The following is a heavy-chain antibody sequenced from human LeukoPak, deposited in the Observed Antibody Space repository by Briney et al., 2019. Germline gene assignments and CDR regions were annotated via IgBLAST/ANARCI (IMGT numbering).Heavy chain of an antibody. J-gene: IGHJ4*02. CDR1: GGSMSSYY. D-gene: IGHD3/OR15-3a*01. Sequence: SETLSPTCTVSGGSMSSYYWSWIRQPAGKGLEWIGRMYLSGETNYNPSLKSRVTMSLDTSKNHFSLKLTSATAADTAVYYCASGIQWTGNNYWGQGTLVTVSS. CDR2: MYLSGET. V-gene: IGHV4-4*07. CDR3: ASGIQWTGNNY.